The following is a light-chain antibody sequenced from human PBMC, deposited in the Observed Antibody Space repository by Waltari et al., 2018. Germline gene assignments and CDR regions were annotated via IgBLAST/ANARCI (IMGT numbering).Light chain of an antibody. CDR1: QSFGRP. Sequence: EIMLTQSPGTLSLSPGERATLSCRASQSFGRPLAWYQQKPGQAPRLVIYGASSRATGIPDRFTGSGSGTDFSLTISRLEPEDFAVYYCQHYVRLPATFGQGTKVEIK. V-gene: IGKV3-20*01. J-gene: IGKJ1*01. CDR2: GAS. CDR3: QHYVRLPAT.